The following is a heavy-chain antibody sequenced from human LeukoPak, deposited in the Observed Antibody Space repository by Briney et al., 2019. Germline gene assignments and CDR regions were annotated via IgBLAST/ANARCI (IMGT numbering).Heavy chain of an antibody. CDR2: INPNSGGT. CDR3: ARADYSSTWSHDYYYMDV. J-gene: IGHJ6*03. V-gene: IGHV1-2*02. Sequence: ASVKVSCKASGYTFTSYYTHWVRQAPGQGLEWMGWINPNSGGTNYAQKFQGRVTMTRDTSISTAYMELSRLRSDDTAVYYCARADYSSTWSHDYYYMDVWGKGTTVTVSS. CDR1: GYTFTSYY. D-gene: IGHD6-13*01.